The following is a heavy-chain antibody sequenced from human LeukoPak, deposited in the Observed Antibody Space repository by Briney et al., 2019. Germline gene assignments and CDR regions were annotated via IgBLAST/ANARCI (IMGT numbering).Heavy chain of an antibody. D-gene: IGHD4-17*01. V-gene: IGHV3-11*06. Sequence: GGSLRLSCAPSGFTFSDYYMSWIRQAPGKGLEWVSYISSSSSYTNYADSVKGRFTISRDNAKNSLSLQMNGLRAEDTAVYYCARARGMDDYGDFRIKWGQGTLVTVSS. CDR3: ARARGMDDYGDFRIK. CDR2: ISSSSSYT. J-gene: IGHJ4*02. CDR1: GFTFSDYY.